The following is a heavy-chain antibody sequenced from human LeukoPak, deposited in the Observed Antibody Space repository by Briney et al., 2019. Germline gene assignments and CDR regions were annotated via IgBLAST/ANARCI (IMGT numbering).Heavy chain of an antibody. V-gene: IGHV1-2*06. Sequence: GASVKVSCKASGYTFTGYYMHWVRQAPGQGLEWMGRINPNSGGTNYAQKFQGRVTMTRDTSISTAYMELSRLRSDDTAVYYCARDDPDILNSYGMDVWGKGTTATVSS. CDR3: ARDDPDILNSYGMDV. CDR1: GYTFTGYY. J-gene: IGHJ6*04. D-gene: IGHD3-9*01. CDR2: INPNSGGT.